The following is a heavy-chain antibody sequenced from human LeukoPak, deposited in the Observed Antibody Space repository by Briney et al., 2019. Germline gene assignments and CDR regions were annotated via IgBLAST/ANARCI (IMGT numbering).Heavy chain of an antibody. Sequence: SGPTLVKPTQTLTLTCTFPGFSLSTSGVGVGWIRQPPGKALEWLALIYWDDDKRYSPSLKSRLTITKDTSKNQVVLTMTNMDPVDTATYYCAHSRSDYYYDSSGSYYFDYWGQGTLVTVSS. J-gene: IGHJ4*02. CDR2: IYWDDDK. CDR3: AHSRSDYYYDSSGSYYFDY. CDR1: GFSLSTSGVG. D-gene: IGHD3-22*01. V-gene: IGHV2-5*02.